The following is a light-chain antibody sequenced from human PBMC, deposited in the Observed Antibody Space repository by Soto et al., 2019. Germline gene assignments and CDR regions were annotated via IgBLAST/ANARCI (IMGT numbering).Light chain of an antibody. CDR3: QQYGSSPPYT. V-gene: IGKV3-20*01. J-gene: IGKJ2*01. CDR2: GSS. CDR1: QSVSNNY. Sequence: EVVLTQSPGTLSLSPGERATLSCRASQSVSNNYFAWYQQKPGQAPRLLIFGSSDRATGIPDRFSGSGSGTDFILTISSLEPEDFAVYYCQQYGSSPPYTFGQGTKLEIK.